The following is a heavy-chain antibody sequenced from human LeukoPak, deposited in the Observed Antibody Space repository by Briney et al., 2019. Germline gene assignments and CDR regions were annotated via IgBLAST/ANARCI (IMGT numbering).Heavy chain of an antibody. D-gene: IGHD3-10*01. CDR2: ISSGSSYI. Sequence: GGSLRLSCAAPGLTFSRYSMNWVRQAPGKGLEWVSSISSGSSYIYHADSVKGRFTISRDNAKNSLYLQMNSLRAEDTAVYYCARDGYASGSHDYWGQGTLVTVSS. CDR1: GLTFSRYS. CDR3: ARDGYASGSHDY. J-gene: IGHJ4*02. V-gene: IGHV3-21*01.